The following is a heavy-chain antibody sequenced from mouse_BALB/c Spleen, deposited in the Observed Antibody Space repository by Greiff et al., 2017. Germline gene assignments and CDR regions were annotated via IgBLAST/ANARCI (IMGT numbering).Heavy chain of an antibody. CDR2: IDPANGNT. Sequence: QLQQSGAELVKPGASVKLSCTASGFNIKDTYMHWVKQRPEQGLEWIGRIDPANGNTKYDPKFQGKATITADTSSNTAYLQLSSLTSEDTAVYYCARLGNMAYYYGSSYYYAMDYWGQGTSVTVSS. CDR1: GFNIKDTY. CDR3: ARLGNMAYYYGSSYYYAMDY. D-gene: IGHD1-1*01. V-gene: IGHV14-3*02. J-gene: IGHJ4*01.